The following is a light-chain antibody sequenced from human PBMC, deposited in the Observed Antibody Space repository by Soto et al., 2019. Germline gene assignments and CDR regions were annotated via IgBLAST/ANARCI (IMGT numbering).Light chain of an antibody. J-gene: IGKJ2*01. Sequence: EAVLTQSPGTLSLSPGESATLSCRASQSVSNNYFAWYQQKPGQAPRLLIFGSSDRATGIPDRFSGSGSGTDFTLTISRLEPEDLAVYYCHQYGSSPPYTFGQGTKLEIK. CDR1: QSVSNNY. CDR3: HQYGSSPPYT. V-gene: IGKV3-20*01. CDR2: GSS.